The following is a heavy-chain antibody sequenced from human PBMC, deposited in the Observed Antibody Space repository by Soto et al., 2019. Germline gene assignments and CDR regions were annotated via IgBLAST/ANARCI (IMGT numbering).Heavy chain of an antibody. V-gene: IGHV3-33*01. CDR1: GFTFSSYG. Sequence: QVQLVESGGGVVQPGRSLRLSCAASGFTFSSYGMHWVRQAPGKGLEWVAVIWYDGSNKYYADSVKGRFTISRDNSKNTLYLQMNSLRAEDTAVYYCARGRRSTMIVVVIGGMGVWGQGTTVTVSS. CDR3: ARGRRSTMIVVVIGGMGV. J-gene: IGHJ6*02. CDR2: IWYDGSNK. D-gene: IGHD3-22*01.